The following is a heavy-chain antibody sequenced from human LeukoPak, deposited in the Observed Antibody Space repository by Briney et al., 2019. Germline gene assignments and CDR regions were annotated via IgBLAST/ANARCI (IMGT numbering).Heavy chain of an antibody. CDR3: AKAPVTSCRGAYCYPFDS. CDR2: TSSSDAGT. J-gene: IGHJ4*02. D-gene: IGHD2-21*01. CDR1: GFTFSTYA. Sequence: GGSLRLSCAASGFTFSTYAMSWVRQTPGKGLEWVAATSSSDAGTYHADSVRGRFTISRDNSKNTLYLQMNSLRAEDAAVYFCAKAPVTSCRGAYCYPFDSWGQGTLVTVPS. V-gene: IGHV3-23*01.